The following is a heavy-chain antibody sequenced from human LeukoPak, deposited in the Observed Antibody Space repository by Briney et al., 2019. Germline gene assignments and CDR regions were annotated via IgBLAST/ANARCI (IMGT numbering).Heavy chain of an antibody. CDR1: GYTFTDSY. Sequence: ASVKLSCTASGYTFTDSYMHWVRQAPGHGLEWMGWINLYTGGTDYAHKFQGRVTMTSDTSISTAYMELSRLRSDDTAIFYCARGRGMGFLEWLLLDSWGQGTLVTVSS. J-gene: IGHJ4*02. CDR2: INLYTGGT. CDR3: ARGRGMGFLEWLLLDS. V-gene: IGHV1-2*02. D-gene: IGHD3-3*01.